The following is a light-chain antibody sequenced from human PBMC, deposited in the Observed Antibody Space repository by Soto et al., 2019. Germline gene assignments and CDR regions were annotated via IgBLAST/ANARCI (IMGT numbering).Light chain of an antibody. V-gene: IGKV1-39*01. J-gene: IGKJ2*01. Sequence: DIQMTQSPSSLSASVGDRVTITCRASQSISSYLNWYQQKPGKAPKLLIYAASSLESGLPSGFSGSGSGTDFTLTISSLQPEDFATYYCQQSYSTPYTFGQGTKREVK. CDR3: QQSYSTPYT. CDR1: QSISSY. CDR2: AAS.